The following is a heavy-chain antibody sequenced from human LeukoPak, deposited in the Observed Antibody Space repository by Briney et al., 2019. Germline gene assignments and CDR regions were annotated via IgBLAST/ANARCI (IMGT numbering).Heavy chain of an antibody. Sequence: GASVKVSCKASGYTFTSYGISWVRQAPGQGLEWMGWISAYNGNTNYAQKLQGRVTMTTDTSTSTAYMELRSLRSDDTAVYYCARAPYCSSTSCYPDTIYHRWGQGTLVTVSS. CDR2: ISAYNGNT. V-gene: IGHV1-18*01. CDR3: ARAPYCSSTSCYPDTIYHR. J-gene: IGHJ4*02. D-gene: IGHD2-2*01. CDR1: GYTFTSYG.